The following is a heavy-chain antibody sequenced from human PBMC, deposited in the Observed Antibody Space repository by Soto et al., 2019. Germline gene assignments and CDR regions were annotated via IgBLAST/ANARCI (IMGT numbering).Heavy chain of an antibody. CDR3: AKDHNPDDYGDYTQGVGDY. CDR1: GFTFSSYA. CDR2: ISGSGGST. D-gene: IGHD4-17*01. V-gene: IGHV3-23*01. Sequence: EVQLLESGGGLVQPGGSLRLSCAASGFTFSSYAMSWVRQAPGKGLEWVSAISGSGGSTYYADSVKGRFTISRDNSKNTLYLQMNRLRAEDTAVYYCAKDHNPDDYGDYTQGVGDYWGQGTLVTVSS. J-gene: IGHJ4*02.